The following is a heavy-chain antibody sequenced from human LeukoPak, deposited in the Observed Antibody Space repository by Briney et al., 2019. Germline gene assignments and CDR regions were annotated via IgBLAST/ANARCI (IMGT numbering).Heavy chain of an antibody. CDR1: GFTFTTSA. V-gene: IGHV1-58*01. CDR3: AAASNYYDRSNYYSYAMDV. CDR2: IVVGSGNT. D-gene: IGHD3-22*01. Sequence: ASVKVSCKASGFTFTTSAVQWVRQARGQRLEWIGWIVVGSGNTNYAQKFQERATITRDMSTSTVYMDLSSQRSEDTAVYYCAAASNYYDRSNYYSYAMDVWGQGTTVTVSS. J-gene: IGHJ6*02.